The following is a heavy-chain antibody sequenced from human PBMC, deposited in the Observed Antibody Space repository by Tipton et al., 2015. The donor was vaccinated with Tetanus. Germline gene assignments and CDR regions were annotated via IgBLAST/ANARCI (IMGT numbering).Heavy chain of an antibody. CDR3: AIVLPVNRAG. CDR1: GGSISSDGAY. D-gene: IGHD4-17*01. Sequence: TLSLTCTVSGGSISSDGAYRSWIRQHPGEGLEWIGYISNSGSTYYNPSLKSRVTMSLDTSKNQFSVRLTSVTAADTAVYYCAIVLPVNRAGWGQGTLVSVSS. V-gene: IGHV4-31*02. J-gene: IGHJ4*02. CDR2: ISNSGST.